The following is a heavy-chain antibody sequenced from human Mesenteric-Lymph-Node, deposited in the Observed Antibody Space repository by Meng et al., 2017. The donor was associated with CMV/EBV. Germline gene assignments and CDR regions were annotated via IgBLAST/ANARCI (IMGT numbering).Heavy chain of an antibody. Sequence: GGSLRLSCTDSGFTFSSYWMDWVRQVPGKGLVWVSHINSDGSVTNYADSVKGRFTISRDNAKNTLYLQMNSLRAEDTAVYYCAREMRWELRVFDYWGQGTLVTVSS. CDR3: AREMRWELRVFDY. CDR1: GFTFSSYW. CDR2: INSDGSVT. V-gene: IGHV3-74*01. J-gene: IGHJ4*02. D-gene: IGHD1-26*01.